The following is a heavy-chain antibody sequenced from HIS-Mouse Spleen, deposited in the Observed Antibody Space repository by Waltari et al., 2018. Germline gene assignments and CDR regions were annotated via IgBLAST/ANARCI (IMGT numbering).Heavy chain of an antibody. D-gene: IGHD3-22*01. J-gene: IGHJ3*02. V-gene: IGHV4-30-2*01. Sequence: QLQLQESGSGLVKPSQTLSLTCAVSGGSISSGGYSWSWIRQPPGKGLEWIGYIYHSGRTYYTPSLKSRVTISVDRSKNQFSLKLSSVTAADTAVYYCARVGYYYDSSGYYTDAFDIWGQGTMVTVSS. CDR1: GGSISSGGYS. CDR3: ARVGYYYDSSGYYTDAFDI. CDR2: IYHSGRT.